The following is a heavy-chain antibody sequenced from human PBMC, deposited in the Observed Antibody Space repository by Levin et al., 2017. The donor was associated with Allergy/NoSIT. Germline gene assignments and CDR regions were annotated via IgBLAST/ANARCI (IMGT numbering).Heavy chain of an antibody. CDR1: GGSISSSSYY. J-gene: IGHJ4*02. CDR3: ARLGEMATMIFDY. D-gene: IGHD5-24*01. V-gene: IGHV4-39*01. CDR2: IYYSGST. Sequence: SETLSLTCTVSGGSISSSSYYWGWIRQPPGKGLEWIGSIYYSGSTYYNPSLKSRVTISVDTSKNQFSLKLSSVTAADTAVYYCARLGEMATMIFDYWGQGTLVTVSS.